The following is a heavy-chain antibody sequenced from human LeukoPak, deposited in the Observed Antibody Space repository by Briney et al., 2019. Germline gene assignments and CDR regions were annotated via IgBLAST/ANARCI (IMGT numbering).Heavy chain of an antibody. V-gene: IGHV4-59*02. CDR1: GGSVGSFS. J-gene: IGHJ6*02. D-gene: IGHD3-10*01. Sequence: SETLSLTCKVSGGSVGSFSWSWIRQSPGKGLEWIGRLHSSGETTSNPSLMSRVTISVDTSKNQFSLKLSSVTAADTAVYYCARVWITMVRGVIRYYYYGMDVWGQGTTVTVSS. CDR2: LHSSGET. CDR3: ARVWITMVRGVIRYYYYGMDV.